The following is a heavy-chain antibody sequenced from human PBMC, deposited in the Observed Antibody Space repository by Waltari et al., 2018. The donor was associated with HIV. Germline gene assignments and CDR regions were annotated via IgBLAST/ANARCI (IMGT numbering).Heavy chain of an antibody. CDR1: ASSISSGYY. CDR3: ARDQDYYDSSGYTCYAFDM. D-gene: IGHD3-22*01. V-gene: IGHV4-38-2*02. J-gene: IGHJ3*02. CDR2: IYRSGTT. Sequence: QVQLQESGPGVVKPSETLSLTCTVPASSISSGYYSGWIRQSPGKGLEWIGSIYRSGTTYYNPSLKSRVTISVNMSKNQFSLKLTSMTAADTALYYCARDQDYYDSSGYTCYAFDMWGPGTMVTVSS.